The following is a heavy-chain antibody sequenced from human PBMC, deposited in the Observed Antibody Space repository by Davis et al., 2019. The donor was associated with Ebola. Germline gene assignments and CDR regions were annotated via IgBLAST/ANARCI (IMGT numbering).Heavy chain of an antibody. CDR3: ATTPPISGYHVYYYYYYMDV. Sequence: ASVTVSCKASGYTLTELSMHWVRQAPGKGLEWMGGFDPEDGETIYAQKFQGRVTMTEDTSTDTAYMELSSLRSEDTAVYYCATTPPISGYHVYYYYYYMDVWGKGTTVTVSS. V-gene: IGHV1-24*01. D-gene: IGHD3-22*01. J-gene: IGHJ6*03. CDR2: FDPEDGET. CDR1: GYTLTELS.